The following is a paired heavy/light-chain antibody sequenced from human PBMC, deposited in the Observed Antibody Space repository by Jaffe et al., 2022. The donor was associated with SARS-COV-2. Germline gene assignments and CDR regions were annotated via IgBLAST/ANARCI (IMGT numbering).Light chain of an antibody. V-gene: IGKV4-1*01. Sequence: DIVLTQSPDSLAVSLGERATINCKSSQSILYSSNNRDYLAWYQQKAGQPPKLLIYWASTRESGVPDRFTGSGSGTDFTLTISSLQAEDVAVYYCQQYYSPPPSFGGGTKVEI. CDR2: WAS. CDR3: QQYYSPPPS. J-gene: IGKJ4*01. CDR1: QSILYSSNNRDY.
Heavy chain of an antibody. V-gene: IGHV1-3*01. CDR3: ARDRDHGVYWYFDL. CDR2: IDVGNGNT. CDR1: GYTFTSNA. D-gene: IGHD4-17*01. Sequence: QVQLVQSGAEVKKPGASVKVSCKPSGYTFTSNAIHWLRQAPGQRLEWMGRIDVGNGNTKYSQKFRGRVTITRDTSASTAYMELSSLRSEDTAVYFCARDRDHGVYWYFDLWGRGTLVTVSS. J-gene: IGHJ2*01.